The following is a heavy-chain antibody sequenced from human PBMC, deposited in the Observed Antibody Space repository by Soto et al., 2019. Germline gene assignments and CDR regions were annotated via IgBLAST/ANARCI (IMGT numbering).Heavy chain of an antibody. D-gene: IGHD2-15*01. CDR3: ARSYCSGGSCYSGWFDP. V-gene: IGHV4-30-4*01. J-gene: IGHJ5*02. CDR1: GGSISSGDYY. CDR2: IYYSGST. Sequence: SETLSLTCTVSGGSISSGDYYWSWIRQPPGKGLEWIGYIYYSGSTYYNPSLKSRVTISVDTSKNQFSLKLSSVTAADTAVYYCARSYCSGGSCYSGWFDPWGQGTLVTVSS.